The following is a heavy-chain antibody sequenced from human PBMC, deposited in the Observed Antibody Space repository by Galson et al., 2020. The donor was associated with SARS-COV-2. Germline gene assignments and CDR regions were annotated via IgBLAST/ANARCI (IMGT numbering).Heavy chain of an antibody. CDR3: AREGDGYFDY. Sequence: DSVKVTCRAAEYSFTAHDMQGVRQAHGQALEWMGWVNPNLGDTEYAQKFQGRVTMTRDTSTSTAYMELSRLRSDDTAVYYCAREGDGYFDYWGQGTLVTVSS. CDR1: EYSFTAHD. CDR2: VNPNLGDT. D-gene: IGHD3-16*01. V-gene: IGHV1-2*02. J-gene: IGHJ4*02.